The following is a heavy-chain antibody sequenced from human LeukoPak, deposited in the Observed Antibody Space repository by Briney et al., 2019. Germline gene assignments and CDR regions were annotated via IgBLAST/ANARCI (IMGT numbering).Heavy chain of an antibody. CDR2: IIPIFGTA. J-gene: IGHJ4*02. CDR3: ARGAVPAATYYFDY. CDR1: GGAFSSYA. D-gene: IGHD2-2*01. V-gene: IGHV1-69*01. Sequence: SVKVSCKASGGAFSSYAISWVRHAPGQGLEWMGGIIPIFGTANYAQKFQGRVTITADESTSTAYMELSSLRSEDTAVYYCARGAVPAATYYFDYWGQRTLVTVSS.